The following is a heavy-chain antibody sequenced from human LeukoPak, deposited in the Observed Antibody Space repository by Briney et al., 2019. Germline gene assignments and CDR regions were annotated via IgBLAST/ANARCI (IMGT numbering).Heavy chain of an antibody. CDR2: IISSSSYI. Sequence: GGSLRLSCAAPGFTFSSYSMNWVRQAPGKGLEWVSSIISSSSYIYYADSVKGRFTISRDNAKNSLYLQMNSLRAEDTAVYYCAREPGIAAAGFFDYWGQGTLVTVSS. CDR3: AREPGIAAAGFFDY. D-gene: IGHD6-13*01. CDR1: GFTFSSYS. V-gene: IGHV3-21*01. J-gene: IGHJ4*02.